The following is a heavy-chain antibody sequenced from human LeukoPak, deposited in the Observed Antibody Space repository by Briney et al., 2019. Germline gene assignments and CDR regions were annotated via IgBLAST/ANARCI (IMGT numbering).Heavy chain of an antibody. CDR2: IIPIFGTT. CDR1: GGTFSSYA. CDR3: ARESGRGWGSLCY. Sequence: SVKVSCKASGGTFSSYAISWVRQAPGQGLEWMGGIIPIFGTTNYAQKFQGRVTITTDESTSTAYMELSSLRSEDTAVYYCARESGRGWGSLCYWGQGTLVTVSS. J-gene: IGHJ4*02. V-gene: IGHV1-69*05. D-gene: IGHD3-16*01.